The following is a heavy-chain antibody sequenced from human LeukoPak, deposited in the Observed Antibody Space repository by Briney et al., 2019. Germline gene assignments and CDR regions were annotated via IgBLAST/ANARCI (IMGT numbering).Heavy chain of an antibody. Sequence: ASVKVSCKAAGYTFVSHGISWVRLAPGRGLEWMGWINPDNGGTNYAQRFQGRVTMTRDTSISTVYMEVSRLRSDDTALYYCAKVIAGSPGLDPWGQGTLVTVSS. J-gene: IGHJ5*02. CDR3: AKVIAGSPGLDP. CDR1: GYTFVSHG. V-gene: IGHV1-2*02. CDR2: INPDNGGT. D-gene: IGHD2-15*01.